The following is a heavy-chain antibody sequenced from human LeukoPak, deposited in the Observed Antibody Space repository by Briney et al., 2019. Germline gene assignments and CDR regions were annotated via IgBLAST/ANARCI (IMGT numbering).Heavy chain of an antibody. D-gene: IGHD1-26*01. V-gene: IGHV4-30-2*01. J-gene: IGHJ3*02. CDR2: IYHSGST. CDR1: GGSISSGGYS. CDR3: ARRAVGNDAFDI. Sequence: SQTLSHTCAVSGGSISSGGYSWSWIRQPPGKGLEWIGYIYHSGSTYYNPSLKSRVTISVDRSKNQFSLKLSSVTAADTAVYYCARRAVGNDAFDIWGQGTMVTVSS.